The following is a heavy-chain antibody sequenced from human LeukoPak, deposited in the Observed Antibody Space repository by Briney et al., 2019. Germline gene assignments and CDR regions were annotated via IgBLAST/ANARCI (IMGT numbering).Heavy chain of an antibody. J-gene: IGHJ4*02. Sequence: SETLSLTCTVSGGSISSGGYYWSWIRQHPGKGLEWIGYIYYSGSTYYNPSLKSRVTISVDTSKNQFSLKLSSVTAADTAVYYCARYYDILTGYSFDYWGQGTLVTVSS. D-gene: IGHD3-9*01. CDR2: IYYSGST. CDR3: ARYYDILTGYSFDY. CDR1: GGSISSGGYY. V-gene: IGHV4-31*03.